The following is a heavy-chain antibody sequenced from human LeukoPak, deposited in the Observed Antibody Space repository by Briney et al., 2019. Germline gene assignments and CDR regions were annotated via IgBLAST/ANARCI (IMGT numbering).Heavy chain of an antibody. CDR3: AKDSYYGSSNPGDV. CDR1: GFTFSTYA. CDR2: ISGSGGST. Sequence: GGSLRLSCAASGFTFSTYAMSWVRQAPGKGLEWVSAISGSGGSTYYADSVKGRFTISRDNSKNTLYLQMNSLRAEDAAVYYRAKDSYYGSSNPGDVWGQGTTVTVSS. D-gene: IGHD3-10*01. J-gene: IGHJ6*02. V-gene: IGHV3-23*01.